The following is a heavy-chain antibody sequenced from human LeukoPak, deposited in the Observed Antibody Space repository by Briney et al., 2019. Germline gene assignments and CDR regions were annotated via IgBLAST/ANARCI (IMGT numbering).Heavy chain of an antibody. V-gene: IGHV3-9*01. CDR1: GFTFDDYA. J-gene: IGHJ4*02. D-gene: IGHD1-26*01. CDR3: ARDLQYGSRPYYFDY. CDR2: INWNSGNV. Sequence: GGSLRLSCAASGFTFDDYAMHWVRRAPGKGLEWVSSINWNSGNVGYADSVKGRFTISRDNAKKSLYLQMNSLRAEDTAVYYCARDLQYGSRPYYFDYWGQGTLVTVSS.